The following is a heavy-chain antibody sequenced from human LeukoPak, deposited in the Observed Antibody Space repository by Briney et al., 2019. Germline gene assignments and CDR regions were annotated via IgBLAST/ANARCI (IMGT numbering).Heavy chain of an antibody. CDR2: IKQDGNDK. CDR1: GFTFTTHW. V-gene: IGHV3-7*01. D-gene: IGHD2-2*01. Sequence: GGSLRLSCAASGFTFTTHWMSWVRQAPGKGLEWVANIKQDGNDKHYLASVKGRFTISRDNAKNSLYLQMNSLRAEDTAVYYCARLSDTEGSSTSYRASDIWGQGTLVTVSS. J-gene: IGHJ3*02. CDR3: ARLSDTEGSSTSYRASDI.